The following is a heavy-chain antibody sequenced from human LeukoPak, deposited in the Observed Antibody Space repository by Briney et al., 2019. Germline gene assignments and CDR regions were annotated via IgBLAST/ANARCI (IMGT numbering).Heavy chain of an antibody. CDR3: AKGGYCGGTTCYFYYMDV. D-gene: IGHD2-2*01. V-gene: IGHV3-23*01. J-gene: IGHJ6*03. CDR1: GFTFSDYA. Sequence: GGSLRLSCAASGFTFSDYAMSWVRQVPGKGLEWVSGISGRGGTTYSADNLKGRFTVSRDNSKNTLYLQMNDLRAEDTAEYYCAKGGYCGGTTCYFYYMDVWGKGTTVTVSS. CDR2: ISGRGGTT.